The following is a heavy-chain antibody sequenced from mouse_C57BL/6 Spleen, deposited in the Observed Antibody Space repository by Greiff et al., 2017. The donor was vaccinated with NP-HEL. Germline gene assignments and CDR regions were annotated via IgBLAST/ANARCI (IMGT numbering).Heavy chain of an antibody. D-gene: IGHD2-1*01. J-gene: IGHJ4*01. CDR1: GYTFTSYG. V-gene: IGHV1-81*01. Sequence: QVQLQQSGAELARPGASVKLSCKASGYTFTSYGISWVKQRTGQGLEWIGEIYPRSGNTYYNEKFKGKATLTADKSSSTAYMELRSLTSEDSAVYFCARNGNYRFDYYAMDYWGQGTSVTVSS. CDR3: ARNGNYRFDYYAMDY. CDR2: IYPRSGNT.